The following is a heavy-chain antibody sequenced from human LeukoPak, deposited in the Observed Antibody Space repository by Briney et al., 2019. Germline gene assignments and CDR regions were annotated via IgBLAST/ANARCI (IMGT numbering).Heavy chain of an antibody. V-gene: IGHV1-18*01. D-gene: IGHD6-6*01. CDR3: ARDLAAPSLSWFDP. J-gene: IGHJ5*02. CDR1: GYTFTSYG. CDR2: ISAYNGNT. Sequence: GASVKVSCKASGYTFTSYGISWVRQAPGQGLEWMGWISAYNGNTNYAQKLQGRVTMTTDTSTSTAYMELRSLRSDDTAAYYCARDLAAPSLSWFDPWGQGTLVTVSS.